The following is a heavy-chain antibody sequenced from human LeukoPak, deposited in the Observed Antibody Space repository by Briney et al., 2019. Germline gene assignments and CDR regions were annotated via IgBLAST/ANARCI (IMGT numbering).Heavy chain of an antibody. CDR3: ATRKIVVVPAAINWFDP. CDR1: GGSISSYY. D-gene: IGHD2-2*01. CDR2: INHSGST. J-gene: IGHJ5*02. V-gene: IGHV4-34*01. Sequence: SETLSLTCTVSGGSISSYYWSWIRQPPGKGLEWIGEINHSGSTNYNPSLKSRVTISVDTSKNQFSLKLSSVTAADTAVYYCATRKIVVVPAAINWFDPWGQGTLVTVSS.